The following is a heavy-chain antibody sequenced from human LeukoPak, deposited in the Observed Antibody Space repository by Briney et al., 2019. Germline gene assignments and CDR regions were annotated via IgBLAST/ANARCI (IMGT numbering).Heavy chain of an antibody. CDR1: GFTSSSYA. D-gene: IGHD2-8*01. V-gene: IGHV3-23*01. CDR2: ISGSGDST. CDR3: ARRPTMTNTRLDY. J-gene: IGHJ4*02. Sequence: GGSLRLSCAASGFTSSSYAMSWVRQAPGKGLEWVSAISGSGDSTYYADSVKGRFTISRDNSKNTLYLQINSLRAEDTAVYYCARRPTMTNTRLDYWGQGTLVTVSS.